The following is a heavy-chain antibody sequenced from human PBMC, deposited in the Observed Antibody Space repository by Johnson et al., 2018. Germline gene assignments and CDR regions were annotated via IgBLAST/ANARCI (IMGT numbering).Heavy chain of an antibody. Sequence: VQLQESGGGLAQPGGSLRLSCAASGFTFSNYWMHWVRQAPGKGLVWVSRINNDGTSKIYADSVKGRFTSSRDNAKDTLYLQMNSLSAEDTAVYYCARVTGERACDIWGQGTMVTVSP. V-gene: IGHV3-74*01. J-gene: IGHJ3*02. CDR1: GFTFSNYW. CDR3: ARVTGERACDI. D-gene: IGHD7-27*01. CDR2: INNDGTSK.